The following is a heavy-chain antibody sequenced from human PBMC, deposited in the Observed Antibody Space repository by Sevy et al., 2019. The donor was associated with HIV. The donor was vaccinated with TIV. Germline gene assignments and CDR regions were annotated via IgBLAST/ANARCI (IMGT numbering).Heavy chain of an antibody. J-gene: IGHJ6*02. CDR1: GAAIGSGGYY. CDR2: INYSGST. D-gene: IGHD4-17*01. CDR3: ARDNRYGDYGLDV. V-gene: IGHV4-31*03. Sequence: LSLTCTVSGAAIGSGGYYWGWIRQHPGKGLEWTAYINYSGSTYYNPSLKCRLSVSLDTTKNQFSLKLSSVTAADTAVYYCARDNRYGDYGLDVWGLGTTVTVSS.